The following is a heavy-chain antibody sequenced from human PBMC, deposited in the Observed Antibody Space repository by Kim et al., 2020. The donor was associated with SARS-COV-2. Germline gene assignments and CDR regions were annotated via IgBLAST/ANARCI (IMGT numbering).Heavy chain of an antibody. CDR3: ARESPYGGNSPHFDY. V-gene: IGHV1-69*01. D-gene: IGHD4-17*01. J-gene: IGHJ4*02. Sequence: QRFQGRVTITADESTRTAYMELSSLRSEDTAVYYCARESPYGGNSPHFDYWGQGTLVTVSS.